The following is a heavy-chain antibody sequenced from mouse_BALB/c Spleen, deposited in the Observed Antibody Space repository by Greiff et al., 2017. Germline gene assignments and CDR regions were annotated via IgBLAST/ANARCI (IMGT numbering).Heavy chain of an antibody. J-gene: IGHJ2*01. CDR3: ARGGIDY. CDR2: ISSGSSTI. Sequence: EGHLVESGGGLVQPGGSRKLSCAASGFTFSSFGMHWVRQAPEKGLEWVAYISSGSSTIYYADTVKGRFTISRDNPKNTLFLQMTSLRSEDTAMYYCARGGIDYWGQGTTLTVSS. CDR1: GFTFSSFG. V-gene: IGHV5-17*02.